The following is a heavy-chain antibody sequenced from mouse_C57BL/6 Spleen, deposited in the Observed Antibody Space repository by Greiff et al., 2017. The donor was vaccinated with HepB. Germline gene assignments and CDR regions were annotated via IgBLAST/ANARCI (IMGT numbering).Heavy chain of an antibody. Sequence: SGAELVRPGASVTLSCKASGYTFTDYEMHWVKQTPVHGLEWIGAIDPETGGTAYNQKFKGKAILTADKSSSTAYMELRSLTSEDSAVYYCTIDSSGRTGYWGQGTTLTVSS. V-gene: IGHV1-15*01. CDR3: TIDSSGRTGY. CDR2: IDPETGGT. D-gene: IGHD3-2*02. J-gene: IGHJ2*01. CDR1: GYTFTDYE.